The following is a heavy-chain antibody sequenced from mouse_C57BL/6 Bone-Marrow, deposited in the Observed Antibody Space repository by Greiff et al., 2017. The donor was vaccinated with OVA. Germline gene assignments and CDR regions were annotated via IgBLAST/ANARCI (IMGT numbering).Heavy chain of an antibody. D-gene: IGHD1-1*01. J-gene: IGHJ1*03. V-gene: IGHV1-54*01. Sequence: QVQLKESGAELVRPGTSVKVSCKASGYAFPNYLIEWVKQRPGQGLEWIGVINPGSGGTNYNEKFKGKATLTADKSSSTAYMQLSSLTSEDSAVYFCARSRDYGTRGYFDVWGTGTTVTVSS. CDR3: ARSRDYGTRGYFDV. CDR1: GYAFPNYL. CDR2: INPGSGGT.